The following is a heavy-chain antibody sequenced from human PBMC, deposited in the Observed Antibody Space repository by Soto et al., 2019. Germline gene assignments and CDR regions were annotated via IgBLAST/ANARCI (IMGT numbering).Heavy chain of an antibody. CDR2: ISSSSSYI. CDR3: ARDQPGYSYGYGLGY. Sequence: EVQLVESGGGLVKPGGSLRLSCAASGFTFSSYSMNWVRQAPGKGLEWVSSISSSSSYIYYADSVKGRFTITRDNAKNSLYRQMNSLRAEDAAVEYCARDQPGYSYGYGLGYWGQGTLVTVSS. CDR1: GFTFSSYS. V-gene: IGHV3-21*01. J-gene: IGHJ4*02. D-gene: IGHD5-18*01.